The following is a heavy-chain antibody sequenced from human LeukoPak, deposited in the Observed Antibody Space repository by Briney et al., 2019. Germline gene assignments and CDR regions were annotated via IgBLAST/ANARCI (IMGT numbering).Heavy chain of an antibody. CDR1: GDSISSNNYY. Sequence: PSETLSLTCTVSGDSISSNNYYWGWIRQPPGKGLEWIGSDYYSGSTYYNSSLKSRVTISADTSKNQFSLKRSSVTAADTPNCLRAEDLAHYDNARGSYRLSTFDYWGQGTLVTVSS. D-gene: IGHD3-16*02. J-gene: IGHJ4*02. CDR2: DYYSGST. V-gene: IGHV4-39*01. CDR3: AEDLAHYDNARGSYRLSTFDY.